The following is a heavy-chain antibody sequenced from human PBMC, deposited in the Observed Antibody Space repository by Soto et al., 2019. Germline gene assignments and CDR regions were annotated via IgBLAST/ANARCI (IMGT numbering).Heavy chain of an antibody. Sequence: QLQLQESGPGLVKPSETLSLTCTVSGGSISSSSYYWGWIRQPPGKGLEWIGSIYYSGSTYYNPSLKSRVTISVDTSKNHFSLKLSSVTAADTAVYYCATQEVGGSYVYTFDPWGQGTLVTVS. V-gene: IGHV4-39*02. CDR1: GGSISSSSYY. CDR2: IYYSGST. D-gene: IGHD1-26*01. CDR3: ATQEVGGSYVYTFDP. J-gene: IGHJ5*02.